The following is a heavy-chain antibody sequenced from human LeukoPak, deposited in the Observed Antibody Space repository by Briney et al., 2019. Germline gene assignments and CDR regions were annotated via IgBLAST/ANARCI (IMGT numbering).Heavy chain of an antibody. CDR1: GYTFGTYW. CDR3: ASARDGNFYWDY. D-gene: IGHD3-9*01. Sequence: GESLKISCQLSGYTFGTYWIGWVRQMPGKGLEWMGVIHLRDSLTYYSPSWQGQVIISDDKSISTAYLQWNSLTASDSGIYYCASARDGNFYWDYWAQGTLVTVAS. J-gene: IGHJ4*02. V-gene: IGHV5-51*01. CDR2: IHLRDSLT.